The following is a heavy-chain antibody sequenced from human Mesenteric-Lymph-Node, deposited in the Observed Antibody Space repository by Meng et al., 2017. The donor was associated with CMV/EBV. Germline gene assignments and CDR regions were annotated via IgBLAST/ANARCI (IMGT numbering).Heavy chain of an antibody. CDR2: ISSSSSYI. CDR1: GFTFSSYS. V-gene: IGHV3-21*04. J-gene: IGHJ4*02. D-gene: IGHD3-22*01. Sequence: GESLKISCAASGFTFSSYSMNWVRQAPGKGLEWVSSISSSSSYIYYADSVKGRFTNSRDNAKSFLYLQMNGLRAEDTAFYYCAKCDSSGYYYGPDYWGQGTLVTVSS. CDR3: AKCDSSGYYYGPDY.